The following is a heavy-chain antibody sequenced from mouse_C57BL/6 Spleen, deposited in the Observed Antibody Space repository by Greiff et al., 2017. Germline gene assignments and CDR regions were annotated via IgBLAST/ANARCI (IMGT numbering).Heavy chain of an antibody. CDR3: AREGYYGSSYAWFAY. CDR2: ISYDGSN. CDR1: GYSITSGYY. V-gene: IGHV3-6*01. J-gene: IGHJ3*01. Sequence: DVQLQESGPGLVKPSQSLSLTCSVTGYSITSGYYWNWIRQFPGNKLEWMGYISYDGSNNYNPSLKNRISITRDTSKNQFFLKLNSVTTEDTATYYCAREGYYGSSYAWFAYWGQGTLVTVSA. D-gene: IGHD1-1*01.